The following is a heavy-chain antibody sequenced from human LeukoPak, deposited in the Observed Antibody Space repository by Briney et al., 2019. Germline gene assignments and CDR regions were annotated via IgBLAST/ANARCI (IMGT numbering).Heavy chain of an antibody. CDR2: ISSSNNFR. V-gene: IGHV3-11*05. CDR1: GFTFSEYY. D-gene: IGHD3-10*01. CDR3: ARAYGSGSHGY. Sequence: GGSLRLSCAASGFTFSEYYMSWIRQAPGKGLEWVSYISSSNNFRNYADSVKGRFTISRDNAKNSLYLQMDSLRDDDTAVYYCARAYGSGSHGYWGQGTLVTVSS. J-gene: IGHJ4*02.